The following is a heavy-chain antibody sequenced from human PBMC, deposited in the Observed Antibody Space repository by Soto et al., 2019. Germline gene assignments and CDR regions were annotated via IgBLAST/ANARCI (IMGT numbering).Heavy chain of an antibody. CDR3: ATTFGGVIVFDY. D-gene: IGHD3-16*02. CDR1: GGSISSGGYY. V-gene: IGHV4-31*03. J-gene: IGHJ4*02. Sequence: QVQLQESGPGLVKPSQTLSLTCTVSGGSISSGGYYWSWIRQHPGKGLEWIGYIYYSGSTYYNPSLMSRVTISVATSKNQCSLKLSSVTAADTAVYYCATTFGGVIVFDYWGQGTLVTVS. CDR2: IYYSGST.